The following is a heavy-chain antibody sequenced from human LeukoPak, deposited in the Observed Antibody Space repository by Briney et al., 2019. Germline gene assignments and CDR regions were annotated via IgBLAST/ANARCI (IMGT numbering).Heavy chain of an antibody. CDR3: ARKFLGSRGYYFDY. CDR2: MNPNSGNT. V-gene: IGHV1-8*01. CDR1: GYTFTSYD. J-gene: IGHJ4*02. Sequence: GASVKVSCKASGYTFTSYDINWVRQATGQGLEWMGWMNPNSGNTGYAQKFQGRVNMTRNTSISTAYMELSSLGSEDTAVYYCARKFLGSRGYYFDYWGQGTLVTVSS. D-gene: IGHD3-10*01.